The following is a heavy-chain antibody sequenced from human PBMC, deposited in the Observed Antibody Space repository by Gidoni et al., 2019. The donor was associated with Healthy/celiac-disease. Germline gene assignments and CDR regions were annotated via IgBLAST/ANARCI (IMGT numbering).Heavy chain of an antibody. J-gene: IGHJ5*02. CDR3: ARAVTMVRGVPQYNWFDP. CDR2: IYHSGST. Sequence: QVQLQESGPGLVKPSETLSLTCAVSGYSISSGYYWGWIRQPPGKGLEWIGSIYHSGSTYYNPSLKSRVTISVDTSKNQFSLKLSSVTAADTAVYYCARAVTMVRGVPQYNWFDPWGQGTLVTVSS. V-gene: IGHV4-38-2*01. D-gene: IGHD3-10*01. CDR1: GYSISSGYY.